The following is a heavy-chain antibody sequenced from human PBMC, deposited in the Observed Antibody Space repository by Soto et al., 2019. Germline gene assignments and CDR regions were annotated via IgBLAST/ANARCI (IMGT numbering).Heavy chain of an antibody. CDR3: ARGTPTYYYDSSGYYLDV. J-gene: IGHJ6*02. CDR1: GGTFSSYA. D-gene: IGHD3-22*01. CDR2: IIPIFGTA. Sequence: SVKVSCKASGGTFSSYAISWVRQAPGQGLEWMGGIIPIFGTANYAQKFQGRVTITADESTSTAYMELSSLRSEDTAVYYCARGTPTYYYDSSGYYLDVWGQGTTVTVSS. V-gene: IGHV1-69*13.